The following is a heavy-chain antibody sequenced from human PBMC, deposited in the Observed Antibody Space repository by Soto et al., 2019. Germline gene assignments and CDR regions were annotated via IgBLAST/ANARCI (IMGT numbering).Heavy chain of an antibody. V-gene: IGHV4-34*01. D-gene: IGHD2-15*01. CDR1: GGSFSGYY. CDR2: INHSGST. J-gene: IGHJ4*02. CDR3: ARAAPRYCSGGSCYPGRDY. Sequence: QVQLQQWGAGLLKPSETLSLTCAVYGGSFSGYYWSWIRQPPGKGLEWIGEINHSGSTNYNPSLXSRIPRSVEPPXXXSXXKLSSVTAADTAVYYCARAAPRYCSGGSCYPGRDYWGQGTLVTVSS.